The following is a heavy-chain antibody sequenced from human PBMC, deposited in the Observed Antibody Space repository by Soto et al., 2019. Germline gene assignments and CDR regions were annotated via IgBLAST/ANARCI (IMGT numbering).Heavy chain of an antibody. CDR2: ISAYNGNT. D-gene: IGHD3-3*01. Sequence: ASVKVSCKASGYTFTSYGISGVRQAPGQGLEWMGWISAYNGNTNYAQKLQGRVTMTTDTSTSTAYMELRSLRSDDTAVYYCARGDTIFGVVNPFYGMDVWGQGTTVTVSS. CDR1: GYTFTSYG. V-gene: IGHV1-18*04. J-gene: IGHJ6*02. CDR3: ARGDTIFGVVNPFYGMDV.